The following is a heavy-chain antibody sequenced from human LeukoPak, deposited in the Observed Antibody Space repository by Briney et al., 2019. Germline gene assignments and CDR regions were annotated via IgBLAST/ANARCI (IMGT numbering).Heavy chain of an antibody. CDR1: GGSFSGYD. CDR3: ARGVFDGSYFAC. V-gene: IGHV4-34*01. Sequence: PSETLSLTCAVHGGSFSGYDWHWIRQPPGKGLEWIGEVNPSGNTNYNPSLKSRVTISVDTSKNQFSLNLSSVTAADTAAYYCARGVFDGSYFACWGQGTLVTVSS. J-gene: IGHJ4*02. D-gene: IGHD1-26*01. CDR2: VNPSGNT.